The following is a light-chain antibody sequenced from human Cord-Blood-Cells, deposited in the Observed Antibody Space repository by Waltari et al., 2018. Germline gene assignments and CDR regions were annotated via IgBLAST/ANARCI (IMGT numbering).Light chain of an antibody. CDR3: QQSYSTPYS. CDR1: QSISSY. V-gene: IGKV1-39*01. CDR2: GAS. Sequence: DIQMTQSPSSLSASVGDRVTITCRASQSISSYVNWYQQKPGKPPKLLIYGASSLKSGVPSRCSGSGSGTDFAITISRLQPEDFSTYDCQQSYSTPYSFGQVTKLE. J-gene: IGKJ2*03.